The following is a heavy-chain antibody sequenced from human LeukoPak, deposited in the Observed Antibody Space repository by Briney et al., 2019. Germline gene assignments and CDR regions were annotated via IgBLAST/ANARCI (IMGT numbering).Heavy chain of an antibody. V-gene: IGHV4-31*03. CDR2: IYYSGST. CDR1: GGSISSGGYY. CDR3: ARDGLRDWFDP. Sequence: ASQTLSLTCTVSGGSISSGGYYWSWIRQHPGKGLEWIGYIYYSGSTYYNPSLKSRVTISVDTSKNQFSLKLSSVTAADTAVYYCARDGLRDWFDPWGQGTLVTVSS. J-gene: IGHJ5*02.